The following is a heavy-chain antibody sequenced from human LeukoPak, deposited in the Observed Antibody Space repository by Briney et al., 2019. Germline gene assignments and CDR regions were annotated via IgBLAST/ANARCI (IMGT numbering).Heavy chain of an antibody. V-gene: IGHV3-20*01. CDR2: INWNGGST. Sequence: GGSLRLSCAASGFTFDDYGMSWVRQAPGKGLEWVSGINWNGGSTGYADSVKGRFTISRDNAKNSLCLQMNSLRAEDTALYHCARNYYYDSSGYIDYWGQGTLVTVSS. D-gene: IGHD3-22*01. CDR3: ARNYYYDSSGYIDY. CDR1: GFTFDDYG. J-gene: IGHJ4*02.